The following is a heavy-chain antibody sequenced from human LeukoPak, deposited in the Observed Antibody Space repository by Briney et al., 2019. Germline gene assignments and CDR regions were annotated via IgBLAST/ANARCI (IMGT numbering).Heavy chain of an antibody. CDR3: ARDVGGWSDY. V-gene: IGHV4-59*01. D-gene: IGHD3-10*01. CDR1: GGSISSYY. Sequence: SETLSLTWTVPGGSISSYYWSWIRQPPGKGLEWIGYIYYSGSTNYKPSLKSRVTISVDTSKNQFYLKLSSVTAADTAVYYCARDVGGWSDYWGQGTLVTVSS. CDR2: IYYSGST. J-gene: IGHJ4*02.